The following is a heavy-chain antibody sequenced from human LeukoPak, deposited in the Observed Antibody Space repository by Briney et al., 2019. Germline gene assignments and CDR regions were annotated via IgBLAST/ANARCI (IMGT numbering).Heavy chain of an antibody. J-gene: IGHJ5*02. CDR2: IYYSGST. D-gene: IGHD2-2*02. V-gene: IGHV4-31*03. Sequence: SETLSLTCTVSGGSISSGGYYWSWIRQHPGKGREWIGYIYYSGSTYYNPSLKSRVTISVDTSKNQFSLKLSSVTAADTAVYYCARGDCSSTSCYRANWFDPWGQGTLVTVSS. CDR3: ARGDCSSTSCYRANWFDP. CDR1: GGSISSGGYY.